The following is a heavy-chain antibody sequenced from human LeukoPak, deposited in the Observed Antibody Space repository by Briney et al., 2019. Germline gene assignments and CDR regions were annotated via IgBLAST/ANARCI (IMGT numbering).Heavy chain of an antibody. J-gene: IGHJ4*02. CDR1: GGSISSYY. CDR2: IYYSGNT. V-gene: IGHV4-59*12. D-gene: IGHD3-10*01. Sequence: PSETLSLTCTVSGGSISSYYWSWIRQPPGKGLEWIGYIYYSGNTNYNPSLKSRVTISVDTSKNQFSLKLSSVTAADTAVYYCARGLWIRNFDYWGQGTLVTVSS. CDR3: ARGLWIRNFDY.